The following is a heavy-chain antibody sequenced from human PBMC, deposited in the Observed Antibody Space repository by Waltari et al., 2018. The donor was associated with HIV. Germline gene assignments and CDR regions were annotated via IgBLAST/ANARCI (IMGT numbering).Heavy chain of an antibody. D-gene: IGHD3-22*01. CDR3: ARDHYYGSSGYYSDY. V-gene: IGHV1-18*01. CDR2: ISGYNGDT. Sequence: QVHLVLSGAESRTPGASVTDACKASGYPFTTFGITWVRQAPGQGLEWMGWISGYNGDTKYAQKVRGRVTMTTDTSTSTAYLEMGSLRFDDTAVYYCARDHYYGSSGYYSDYWGQGTLVTVSS. CDR1: GYPFTTFG. J-gene: IGHJ4*02.